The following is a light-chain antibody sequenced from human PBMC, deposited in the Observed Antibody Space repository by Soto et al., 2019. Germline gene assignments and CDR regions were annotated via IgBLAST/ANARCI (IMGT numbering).Light chain of an antibody. V-gene: IGLV1-47*01. CDR2: RDD. J-gene: IGLJ1*01. CDR3: AAWDDSLNAFYV. Sequence: QSVLTQPPSASGTPGQRVSITCSGSSSNIGTNYVYWYQHPPGAPPRLLIFRDDHRPAGVPVRFSASKSGTSASLAINGLHSEDAADYYCAAWDDSLNAFYVFGTGTKVTVL. CDR1: SSNIGTNY.